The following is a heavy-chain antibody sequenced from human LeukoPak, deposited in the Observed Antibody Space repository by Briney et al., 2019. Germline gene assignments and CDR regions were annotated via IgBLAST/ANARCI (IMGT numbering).Heavy chain of an antibody. CDR2: ISSTGSYI. V-gene: IGHV3-21*01. D-gene: IGHD3-10*02. Sequence: GGSLRLSCAASGFTFSSCGMNWVRQAPGKGLEWVSSISSTGSYIYYADSVKGRFTISRDNAKNSLYLQMNSLRAEDTAVYYCAELGITMIGGVWGKGTTVTISS. CDR1: GFTFSSCG. J-gene: IGHJ6*04. CDR3: AELGITMIGGV.